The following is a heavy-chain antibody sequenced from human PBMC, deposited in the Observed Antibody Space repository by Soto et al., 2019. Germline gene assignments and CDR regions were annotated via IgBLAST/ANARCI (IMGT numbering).Heavy chain of an antibody. CDR3: AREIPSYYYDSSGSPDGAFDI. CDR2: IYDSGNS. V-gene: IGHV4-30-2*01. Sequence: SETLSLTCGVSGCSISSGGSSWNWIRQPPGKGLEWIGYIYDSGNSYYNPSLRSRVTISVDRSKNQFSLNLTSVTAADTAVYYCAREIPSYYYDSSGSPDGAFDIWGQGTMVTVSS. J-gene: IGHJ3*02. CDR1: GCSISSGGSS. D-gene: IGHD3-22*01.